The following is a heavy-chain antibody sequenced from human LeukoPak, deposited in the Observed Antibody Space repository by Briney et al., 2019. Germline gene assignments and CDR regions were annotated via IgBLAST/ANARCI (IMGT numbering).Heavy chain of an antibody. D-gene: IGHD3-22*01. CDR1: GFTFSSYG. CDR2: ISGGGVAI. Sequence: GRSLRLSCAASGFTFSSYGMHWVRQAPGKGLQWVSAISGGGVAIYYADSVKGRFTISRDNSKNTLYLQMNSLRAEDTAVYYCAKDGFDYYDSSGYYYFNYWGQGTLVTVSS. V-gene: IGHV3-23*01. J-gene: IGHJ4*02. CDR3: AKDGFDYYDSSGYYYFNY.